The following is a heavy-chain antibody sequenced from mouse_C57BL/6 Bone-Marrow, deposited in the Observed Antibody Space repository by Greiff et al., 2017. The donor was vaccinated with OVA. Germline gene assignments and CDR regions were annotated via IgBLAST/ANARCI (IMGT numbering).Heavy chain of an antibody. Sequence: QVQLQQPGAELVKPGASVKLSCKASGYTFTSYWMHWVKQRPGQGLEWIGMIHPNSGSTNYNEKFKSKATLTVDKSSSTAYMQLSSLTSEDSAVYYCARCFTTVVRYAMDYWGQGTSVTVSS. CDR3: ARCFTTVVRYAMDY. CDR2: IHPNSGST. D-gene: IGHD1-1*01. J-gene: IGHJ4*01. CDR1: GYTFTSYW. V-gene: IGHV1-64*01.